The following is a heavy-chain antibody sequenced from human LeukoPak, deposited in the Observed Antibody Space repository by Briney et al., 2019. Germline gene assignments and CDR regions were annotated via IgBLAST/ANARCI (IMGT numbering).Heavy chain of an antibody. J-gene: IGHJ5*02. CDR2: IYPRDSET. Sequence: GESLKISCRTSGYSFPSYWIGWVRQMPGKGLEWMGSIYPRDSETKYSPSLQGQVTISVDKSVTTAYLQWSSLRASDTAMYYCASYSNYGTWLDPWGQGTLVTVSS. CDR3: ASYSNYGTWLDP. D-gene: IGHD4-11*01. CDR1: GYSFPSYW. V-gene: IGHV5-51*01.